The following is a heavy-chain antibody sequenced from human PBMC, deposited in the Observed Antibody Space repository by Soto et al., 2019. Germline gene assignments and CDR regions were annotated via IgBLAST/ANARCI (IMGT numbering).Heavy chain of an antibody. Sequence: QITLKESGPPLVKPTQTLTLTCTFSGFSLSTSGVGVAWIRQPPGKALECLALIYWDDDKRYSPSLKSRLTISKDTSKNQLVLTMTNMDPVDTATYYCAHIPNYYQYNWFDPWGQGTLVTVSS. CDR2: IYWDDDK. D-gene: IGHD3-10*01. CDR1: GFSLSTSGVG. V-gene: IGHV2-5*02. J-gene: IGHJ5*02. CDR3: AHIPNYYQYNWFDP.